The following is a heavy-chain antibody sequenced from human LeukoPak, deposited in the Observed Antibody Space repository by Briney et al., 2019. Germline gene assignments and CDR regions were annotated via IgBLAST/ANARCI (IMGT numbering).Heavy chain of an antibody. Sequence: PGGSLRLSCAASGFTFSSYSMNWVRQAPGKGLEWVSSISSSSSYIYYADSVKGRFTISRDNAKNSLYLQMNSLRAEDTAVYYCARDPGNLPVGGLFDYWGQGTLVTVSS. CDR1: GFTFSSYS. CDR3: ARDPGNLPVGGLFDY. J-gene: IGHJ4*02. CDR2: ISSSSSYI. D-gene: IGHD1-26*01. V-gene: IGHV3-21*01.